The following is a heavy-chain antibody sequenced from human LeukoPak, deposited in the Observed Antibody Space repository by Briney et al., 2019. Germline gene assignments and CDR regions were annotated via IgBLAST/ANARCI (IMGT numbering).Heavy chain of an antibody. Sequence: PGGSLRLSCAASGFTFSSYAMNWVRQAPGKGLEWVSSISSSSSYIYYADSVKGRFTISRDNAKNSLYLQMNSLRAEDTAVYYCASGYDSYYFDYWGQGTLVTVSS. CDR3: ASGYDSYYFDY. CDR2: ISSSSSYI. CDR1: GFTFSSYA. J-gene: IGHJ4*02. D-gene: IGHD5-12*01. V-gene: IGHV3-21*01.